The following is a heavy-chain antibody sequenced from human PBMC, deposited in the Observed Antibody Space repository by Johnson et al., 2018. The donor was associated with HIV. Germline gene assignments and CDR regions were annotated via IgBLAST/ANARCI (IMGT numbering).Heavy chain of an antibody. V-gene: IGHV3-30*02. J-gene: IGHJ3*02. CDR3: ARDLAGTERGNAFDI. D-gene: IGHD1-1*01. CDR1: GFTFSSYG. Sequence: QVHLVESGGGVVQPGGSLRLSCAASGFTFSSYGMHWVRQAPGKGLEWVAFIRYDGSNKYYADSVKGRFTISRDNSKNTLYLQMNSLRAEDTAVYYCARDLAGTERGNAFDIWGQGTMVTVS. CDR2: IRYDGSNK.